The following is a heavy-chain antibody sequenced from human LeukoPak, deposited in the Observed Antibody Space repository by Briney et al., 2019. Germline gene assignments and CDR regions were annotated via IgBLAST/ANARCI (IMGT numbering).Heavy chain of an antibody. CDR2: IYHSGST. CDR3: AGSDYYYYMDV. J-gene: IGHJ6*03. D-gene: IGHD3-10*01. CDR1: GGSISSSSYY. V-gene: IGHV4-39*01. Sequence: PSETLSLTCTVSGGSISSSSYYWGWIRQPPGKGLEWIGSIYHSGSTYYNPSLKSRVTISVDTSKNQLSLKLSSVTAADTAVFYCAGSDYYYYMDVWGKGTTVTVSS.